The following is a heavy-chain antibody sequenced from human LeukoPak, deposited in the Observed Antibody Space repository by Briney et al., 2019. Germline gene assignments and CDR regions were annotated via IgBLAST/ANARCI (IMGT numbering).Heavy chain of an antibody. D-gene: IGHD2-8*02. V-gene: IGHV4-59*01. J-gene: IGHJ5*02. CDR2: TYYSGNT. Sequence: PSETLSLTCTVSGGSISSYSWSWIRQPPGKGLEWIGYTYYSGNTNYNPSLKSRVTISVATSKNHFSLKLSSVTAADTAVYYCATLSGGTYNWFDPWGQGTLVTVSS. CDR1: GGSISSYS. CDR3: ATLSGGTYNWFDP.